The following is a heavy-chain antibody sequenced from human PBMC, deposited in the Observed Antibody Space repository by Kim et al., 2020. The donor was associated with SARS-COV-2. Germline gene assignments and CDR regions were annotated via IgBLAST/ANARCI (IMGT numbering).Heavy chain of an antibody. D-gene: IGHD6-13*01. CDR2: INPSGGST. CDR1: GYTFTSYY. Sequence: ASVKVSCKASGYTFTSYYMHWVRQAPGQGLEWMGIINPSGGSTSYAQKFQGRVTMTRDTSTSTVYMELSSLRSEDTAVYYCARDGAAGIAAAGTGAMGDWGQGTLVTVSS. J-gene: IGHJ4*02. CDR3: ARDGAAGIAAAGTGAMGD. V-gene: IGHV1-46*01.